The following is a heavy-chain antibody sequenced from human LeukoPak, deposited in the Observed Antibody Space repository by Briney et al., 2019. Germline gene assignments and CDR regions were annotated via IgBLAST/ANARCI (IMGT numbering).Heavy chain of an antibody. V-gene: IGHV3-30*18. CDR3: AKDTSYSSYRNYGMGV. D-gene: IGHD6-19*01. CDR1: GFTFSSYG. CDR2: ISYDGSNK. J-gene: IGHJ6*02. Sequence: GGSLRLSCAASGFTFSSYGTHWVRQAPGKGLEWVAVISYDGSNKYYADSVKGRFTISRDNSKNTLYLQMNSLRSEDTAVYYCAKDTSYSSYRNYGMGVWGQGTTVTVSS.